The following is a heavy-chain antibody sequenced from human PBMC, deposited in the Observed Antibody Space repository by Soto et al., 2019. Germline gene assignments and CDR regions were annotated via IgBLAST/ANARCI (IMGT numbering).Heavy chain of an antibody. D-gene: IGHD2-21*02. J-gene: IGHJ4*02. CDR3: AKARCLNTDCYVPDY. V-gene: IGHV3-23*01. CDR1: GFTFSTYT. Sequence: EVHLLESGGGLGQPGGSLRLSCVASGFTFSTYTMSWVRQAPGKGLEWVSSISGGGGSPSYADSVQGRFSISRDNAKNTLYLQMNSLRGEDTATYYCAKARCLNTDCYVPDYWGQGALVIVSS. CDR2: ISGGGGSP.